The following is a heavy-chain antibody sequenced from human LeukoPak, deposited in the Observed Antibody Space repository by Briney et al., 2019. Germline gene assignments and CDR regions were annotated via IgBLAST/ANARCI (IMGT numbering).Heavy chain of an antibody. J-gene: IGHJ6*02. Sequence: PSETLSLTCTVSGGSISSYYWSWIRQPPGKGLECIGYIYYSGSTNYNPSLKSRVTISVDTSKNQFSLKLSSVTAADTAVYYCARARPLSSTVTLYGMDVWGQGTTVTVSS. CDR1: GGSISSYY. D-gene: IGHD4-11*01. CDR3: ARARPLSSTVTLYGMDV. CDR2: IYYSGST. V-gene: IGHV4-59*08.